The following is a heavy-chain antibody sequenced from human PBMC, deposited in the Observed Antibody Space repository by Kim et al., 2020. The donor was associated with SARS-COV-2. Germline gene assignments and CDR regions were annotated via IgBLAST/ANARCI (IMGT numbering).Heavy chain of an antibody. V-gene: IGHV4-59*09. CDR3: AKGLGYTSTGNY. Sequence: THNPSLKVRATISVDPSKNQFSLKLNSVTAADTAVYYCAKGLGYTSTGNYWGQGTLVTVPS. D-gene: IGHD6-13*01. J-gene: IGHJ4*02.